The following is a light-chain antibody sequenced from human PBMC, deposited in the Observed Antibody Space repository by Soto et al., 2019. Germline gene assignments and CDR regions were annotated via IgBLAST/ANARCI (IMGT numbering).Light chain of an antibody. CDR1: QSVSSNY. CDR3: QQYGSSPTWT. Sequence: ESVLTQSPGTLSLSPGERATLSCRASQSVSSNYLAWYQQKPGQAPRLLVYGASTRATGIPDRFSGSGSGTDFTLPISRLEPDDSAVYYCQQYGSSPTWTFGQGTKVEIK. J-gene: IGKJ1*01. CDR2: GAS. V-gene: IGKV3-20*01.